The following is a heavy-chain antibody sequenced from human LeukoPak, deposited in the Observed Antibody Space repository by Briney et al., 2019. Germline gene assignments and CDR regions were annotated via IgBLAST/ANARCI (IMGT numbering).Heavy chain of an antibody. CDR3: ARTSNYWSPYFDY. D-gene: IGHD1-1*01. J-gene: IGHJ4*02. CDR2: FYTSGTT. V-gene: IGHV4-61*02. Sequence: SQTLSLTCIVSGGSISSGSYYWSWIRQPAGKGLGWIGRFYTSGTTNYNPSLKSRVTISVDTSKNKFSLKLTSVTAADTAVYYCARTSNYWSPYFDYWGQGALVTVSS. CDR1: GGSISSGSYY.